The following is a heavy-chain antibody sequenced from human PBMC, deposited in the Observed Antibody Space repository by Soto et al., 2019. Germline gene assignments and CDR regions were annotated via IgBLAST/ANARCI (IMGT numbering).Heavy chain of an antibody. J-gene: IGHJ4*02. V-gene: IGHV3-74*01. CDR1: GFTFNTHW. CDR2: IYFDVITT. CDR3: ARGGAMGVDY. Sequence: EVQLVESGGGVVQPGGSLRLSCTASGFTFNTHWMHWVRQAPGKGLVWVSRIYFDVITTNYAESVKGRLTVSRDNAKNTVYLHVNTLRDEETAVDYCARGGAMGVDYWGQGTLVTVSS. D-gene: IGHD1-26*01.